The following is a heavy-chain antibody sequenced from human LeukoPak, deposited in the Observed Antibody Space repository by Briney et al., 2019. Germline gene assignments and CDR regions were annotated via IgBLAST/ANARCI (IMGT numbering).Heavy chain of an antibody. CDR1: GGSFSGYY. J-gene: IGHJ4*02. CDR2: IYYSGST. D-gene: IGHD3-16*01. Sequence: PSETLSLTCAVYGGSFSGYYWSWIRQPPGKGLEWIGYIYYSGSTNYNPSLKSRVTISVDTSKNQFSLKLSSVTAADTAVYYCARGTSGAGPSWGQGTLVTVSS. V-gene: IGHV4-59*01. CDR3: ARGTSGAGPS.